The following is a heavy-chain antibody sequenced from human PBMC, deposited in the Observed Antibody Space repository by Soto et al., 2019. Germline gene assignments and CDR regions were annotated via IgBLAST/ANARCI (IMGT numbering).Heavy chain of an antibody. CDR2: IYYSGST. Sequence: TLSLTRTVSGGSISSYYWSWIRQPPGKGLEWIGYIYYSGSTNYNPSLKSRVSISVDTSKNQFSLKLTSVTAADTAVYYCTTQGFGGLHGLVDVWGQGTTVTVSS. CDR1: GGSISSYY. CDR3: TTQGFGGLHGLVDV. D-gene: IGHD3-10*01. J-gene: IGHJ6*02. V-gene: IGHV4-59*08.